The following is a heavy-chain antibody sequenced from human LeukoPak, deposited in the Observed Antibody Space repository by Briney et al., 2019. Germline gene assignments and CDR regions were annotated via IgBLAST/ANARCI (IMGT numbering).Heavy chain of an antibody. CDR1: GGTFSSYA. CDR3: ARGHTIFGVAHRIFDY. V-gene: IGHV1-69*01. Sequence: SVKVSCKASGGTFSSYAISWVRRAPGQGLEWMGGIIPIFGTANYAQKFQGRVTITADESTSTAYMELSSLRSEDTAVYYCARGHTIFGVAHRIFDYWGQGTLVTVSS. D-gene: IGHD3-3*01. J-gene: IGHJ4*02. CDR2: IIPIFGTA.